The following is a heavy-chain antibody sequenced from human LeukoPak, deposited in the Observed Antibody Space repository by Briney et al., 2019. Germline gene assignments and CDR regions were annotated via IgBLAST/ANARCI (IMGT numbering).Heavy chain of an antibody. V-gene: IGHV4-39*01. CDR3: ARVGSTYYYYYYGMDV. Sequence: SETLSLTCTVSGGSISSSSYYWGWIRQPPGKGLEWIGSIYYSGSTYYNPSLKSRVTISVDTSKNQFSLKLSSVTAADTAVYYCARVGSTYYYYYYGMDVWGQGTTVTVSS. CDR2: IYYSGST. D-gene: IGHD2-2*01. J-gene: IGHJ6*02. CDR1: GGSISSSSYY.